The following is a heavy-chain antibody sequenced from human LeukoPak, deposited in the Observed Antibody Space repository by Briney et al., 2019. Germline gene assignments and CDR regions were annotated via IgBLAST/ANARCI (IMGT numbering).Heavy chain of an antibody. CDR1: GFTFSSYA. J-gene: IGHJ6*03. CDR2: ISYDGSNK. Sequence: PGGSLRLSCAASGFTFSSYAMHWVRQAPGKGLEWVAVISYDGSNKYYADSVKGRFTISRDNSKNTLYLQMNSLRAEDTAVYYCARDIAVAGYYYYYMDVWGKGTTVTVSS. CDR3: ARDIAVAGYYYYYMDV. V-gene: IGHV3-30-3*01. D-gene: IGHD6-19*01.